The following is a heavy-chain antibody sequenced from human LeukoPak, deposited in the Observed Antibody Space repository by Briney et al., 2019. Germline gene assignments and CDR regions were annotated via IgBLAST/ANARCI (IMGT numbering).Heavy chain of an antibody. D-gene: IGHD6-19*01. CDR1: GGTFSSYA. Sequence: ASVKVSCKASGGTFSSYAISWVRQAPGQGLEWMGGIIPIFGTANYAQKFQGRVTITADESTSTAYMELRSLRSDDTAVYYCAREGSSGWYYFDYWGQGTLVTVSS. CDR2: IIPIFGTA. CDR3: AREGSSGWYYFDY. J-gene: IGHJ4*02. V-gene: IGHV1-69*01.